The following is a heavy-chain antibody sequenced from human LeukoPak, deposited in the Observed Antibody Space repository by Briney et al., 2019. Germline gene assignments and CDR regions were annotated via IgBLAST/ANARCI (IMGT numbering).Heavy chain of an antibody. V-gene: IGHV3-23*01. CDR2: IGITSEYI. CDR3: AKDPNGDYVGAFDT. J-gene: IGHJ3*02. CDR1: GFTITAYA. Sequence: QPGGSLRLSCAASGFTITAYAMSWVRQSPGKGLEWVSGIGITSEYIHYADSVEGRFTISRDNSKNTVYLEMSSLRAEDAAVYYCAKDPNGDYVGAFDTWGQGTMVIVSS. D-gene: IGHD4-17*01.